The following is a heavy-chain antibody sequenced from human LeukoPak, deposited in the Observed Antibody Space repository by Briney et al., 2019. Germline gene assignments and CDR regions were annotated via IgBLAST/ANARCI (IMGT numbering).Heavy chain of an antibody. CDR1: GFTFSSYG. D-gene: IGHD5/OR15-5a*01. J-gene: IGHJ6*03. CDR3: AGGLRSGYMDV. Sequence: GRSLRLSCAASGFTFSSYGMHWVRQAPGKGLEWVAVIWYDGSNKYYADSVKGRFTISGDNSKNTLYLQMNSLRAEDTAVYYCAGGLRSGYMDVWGKGTTVTVSS. CDR2: IWYDGSNK. V-gene: IGHV3-33*01.